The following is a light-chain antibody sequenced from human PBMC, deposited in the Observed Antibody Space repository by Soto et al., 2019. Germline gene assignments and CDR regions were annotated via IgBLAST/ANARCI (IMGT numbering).Light chain of an antibody. J-gene: IGKJ2*01. CDR3: QRINSFPVT. CDR2: DAS. Sequence: DIQLTQSPSFLYASVGDRVTITCRASQGISSYLAWYQQRPGKAPKLLIYDASTLQSGVPSRFSGSGSGTEFTLAISSLQPEDFATYYCQRINSFPVTFGQGTKVDIK. V-gene: IGKV1-9*01. CDR1: QGISSY.